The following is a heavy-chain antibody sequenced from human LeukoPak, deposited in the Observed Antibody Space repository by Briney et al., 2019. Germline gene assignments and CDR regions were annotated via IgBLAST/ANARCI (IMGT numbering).Heavy chain of an antibody. D-gene: IGHD4-17*01. V-gene: IGHV4-59*05. CDR1: GGSISSYY. CDR3: AVATVTTTLAFQH. CDR2: IYYSGST. Sequence: PSETLSLTCTVSGGSISSYYWSWTRQPAGKGLEWIGSIYYSGSTYYNPSLKSRVTISVDTSKNQFSLKLSSVTAADTAVYYCAVATVTTTLAFQHWGQGTLVTVSS. J-gene: IGHJ1*01.